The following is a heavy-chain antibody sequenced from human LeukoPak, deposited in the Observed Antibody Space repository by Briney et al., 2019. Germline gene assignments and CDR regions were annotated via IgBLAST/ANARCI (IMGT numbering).Heavy chain of an antibody. Sequence: GSGPTLVNPTQTLTLTCTFSGFSLSTSGMCVSWIRQPPGKALEWLARIDWDDNKYYSTSLKTRLTISKDTSKNQVVLTMTNMDPVDTATYYCSRIRVEYYYGSGSYHIDYWGQGTLVTVSS. V-gene: IGHV2-70*11. J-gene: IGHJ4*02. D-gene: IGHD3-10*01. CDR3: SRIRVEYYYGSGSYHIDY. CDR2: IDWDDNK. CDR1: GFSLSTSGMC.